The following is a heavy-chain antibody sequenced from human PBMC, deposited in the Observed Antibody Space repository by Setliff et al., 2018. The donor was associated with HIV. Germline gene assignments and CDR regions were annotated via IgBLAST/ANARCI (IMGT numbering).Heavy chain of an antibody. J-gene: IGHJ5*02. Sequence: SETLSLTCSVSPYSISSGYYWGWLRQPPGKGLEWIGCLYYGGNTYYNPSLKSRVAMSIDTSKNEVSLRLKSVTAADTAIYYCARDPWLLGASAGGDNWLDPWGQGTQVTVS. CDR2: LYYGGNT. CDR1: PYSISSGYY. V-gene: IGHV4-38-2*02. CDR3: ARDPWLLGASAGGDNWLDP. D-gene: IGHD1-26*01.